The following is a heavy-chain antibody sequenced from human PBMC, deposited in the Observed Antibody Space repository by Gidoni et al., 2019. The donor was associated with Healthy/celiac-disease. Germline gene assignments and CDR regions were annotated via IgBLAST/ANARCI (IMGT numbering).Heavy chain of an antibody. Sequence: QVQLQQWGAGLSKPSETLSLPCAVYGRSFSGYYWSWIRQPPGKGLEWIGESNHSGSTNYNPSLKSRVTISVDTSKNQFSLKLSSVTAADTAVYYCARGNLYYYGSGSYYYYGMDVWGQGTTVTVSS. CDR1: GRSFSGYY. J-gene: IGHJ6*02. CDR3: ARGNLYYYGSGSYYYYGMDV. CDR2: SNHSGST. D-gene: IGHD3-10*01. V-gene: IGHV4-34*01.